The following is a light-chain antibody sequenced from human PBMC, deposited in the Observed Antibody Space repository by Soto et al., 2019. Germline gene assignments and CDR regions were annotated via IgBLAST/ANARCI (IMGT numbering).Light chain of an antibody. J-gene: IGKJ5*01. CDR1: QSVSSN. V-gene: IGKV3-20*01. CDR2: GAS. CDR3: QQYGSSPPIT. Sequence: EIVMTPSPATLSVSPGARATLSCRASQSVSSNLAWYQQKPGQAPRLLIYGASSRATGIPDRFSGSGSGTDFTLTISRLEPEDFAVHYCQQYGSSPPITFGQGTRLEIK.